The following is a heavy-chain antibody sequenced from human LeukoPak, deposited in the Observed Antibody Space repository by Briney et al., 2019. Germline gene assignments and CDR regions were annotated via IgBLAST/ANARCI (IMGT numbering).Heavy chain of an antibody. Sequence: GGSLRLSCAASGFTFSSYGMHWVRQAPGKGLEWVAVISYDGSNKNYADSVKGRFTISRDNSKNSLYLQMNSLRAEDTAVYYCARDWWAAAGREWGQGTLVTVSS. V-gene: IGHV3-30*03. CDR2: ISYDGSNK. CDR3: ARDWWAAAGRE. D-gene: IGHD6-13*01. CDR1: GFTFSSYG. J-gene: IGHJ4*02.